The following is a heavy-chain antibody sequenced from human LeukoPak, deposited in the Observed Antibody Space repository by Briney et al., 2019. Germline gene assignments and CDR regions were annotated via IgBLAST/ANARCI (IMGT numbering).Heavy chain of an antibody. V-gene: IGHV3-64D*09. CDR1: GFTFSSYA. CDR3: VKALLGYCSGGSCPGGY. Sequence: PGRSLRLSCSASGFTFSSYAMHWVRQAPGKGLEYVSAISSNGGSTYYADSVKGRFTISRDNSKNTLYLQMSSLRAEDTAVYYCVKALLGYCSGGSCPGGYWGQGTLVTVSS. CDR2: ISSNGGST. D-gene: IGHD2-15*01. J-gene: IGHJ4*02.